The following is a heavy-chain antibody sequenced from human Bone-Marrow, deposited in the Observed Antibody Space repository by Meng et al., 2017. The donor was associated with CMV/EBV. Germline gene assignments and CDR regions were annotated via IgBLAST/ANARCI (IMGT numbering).Heavy chain of an antibody. CDR1: GGSFSGYY. J-gene: IGHJ3*02. CDR2: INHSGST. CDR3: ARGLYSSSWYKVLRAFDI. Sequence: SETLSLSCAGYGGSFSGYYWSWIRQPPGKGLEWIGEINHSGSTNYNPSLKSRVTISVDTSKNQFSLKLSSVTAADTAVYYCARGLYSSSWYKVLRAFDIWGQGTMVTVSS. V-gene: IGHV4-34*01. D-gene: IGHD6-13*01.